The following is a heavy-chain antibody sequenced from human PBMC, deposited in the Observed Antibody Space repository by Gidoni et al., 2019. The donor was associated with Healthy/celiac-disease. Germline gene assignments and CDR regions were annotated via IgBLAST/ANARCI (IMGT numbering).Heavy chain of an antibody. J-gene: IGHJ3*02. V-gene: IGHV3-33*01. CDR3: ESAAAGYDAFDI. CDR1: GFTFSSYG. D-gene: IGHD6-13*01. Sequence: QVQLVESGGGVVQPGRSLRLSCAASGFTFSSYGMHWVGQAPGKGLEWVAVIWYEGSNKYYADSVKGRFTISRDNSKNTLYLQMNSLRAENTAVYYCESAAAGYDAFDIWGQGTMVTVSS. CDR2: IWYEGSNK.